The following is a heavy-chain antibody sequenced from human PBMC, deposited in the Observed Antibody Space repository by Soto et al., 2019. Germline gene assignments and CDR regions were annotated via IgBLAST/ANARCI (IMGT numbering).Heavy chain of an antibody. CDR2: INAGNGNT. D-gene: IGHD6-19*01. CDR3: ASVLSGWYWLAY. Sequence: GAAGNVSCKACGYTFSSYGVHWVRAAPGQRLEWMGWINAGNGNTKYSQKFQGRVTITRDTSASTAYMELSSLRSEDTAVYYCASVLSGWYWLAYWGQGTLVTVSS. CDR1: GYTFSSYG. V-gene: IGHV1-3*01. J-gene: IGHJ4*02.